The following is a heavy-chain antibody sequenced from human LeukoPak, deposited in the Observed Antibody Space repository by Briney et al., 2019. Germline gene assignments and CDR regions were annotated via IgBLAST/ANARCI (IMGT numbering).Heavy chain of an antibody. CDR3: ARGDIVVVPAATDIITGAFDI. V-gene: IGHV1-2*02. CDR1: GYTFTGYY. CDR2: INPNSGGT. J-gene: IGHJ3*02. D-gene: IGHD2-2*01. Sequence: GASVKVSCKASGYTFTGYYMHWVRQAPGQGLEWMGWINPNSGGTNYAQKFQGRVTITADESTSTAYMELSSLRSEDTAVYYCARGDIVVVPAATDIITGAFDIWGQGTMVTVSS.